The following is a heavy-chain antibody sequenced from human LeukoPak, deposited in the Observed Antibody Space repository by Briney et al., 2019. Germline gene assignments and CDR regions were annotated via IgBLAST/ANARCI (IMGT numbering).Heavy chain of an antibody. CDR1: GFTFSNYG. Sequence: GRSLRLSCAASGFTFSNYGMHWVRQAPGKGLEWVAVIWYDGSNKYYADSVKGRFTISRDNSKNTLYLQMNSLRAEDTAVYYCAREGLYYDILTGYNTAIYYFDYWGQGTLVTVSS. D-gene: IGHD3-9*01. V-gene: IGHV3-33*01. CDR3: AREGLYYDILTGYNTAIYYFDY. CDR2: IWYDGSNK. J-gene: IGHJ4*02.